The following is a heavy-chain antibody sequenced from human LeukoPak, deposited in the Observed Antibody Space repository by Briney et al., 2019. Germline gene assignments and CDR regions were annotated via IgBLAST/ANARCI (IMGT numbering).Heavy chain of an antibody. J-gene: IGHJ2*01. D-gene: IGHD4-23*01. Sequence: SETLSLTCAVYGGAFSGYYWSWIRQPPGHGLKWCGEINHSGSTNYNPSLKSRVSISVDTSKNQFSLKLSSVTAADTAVYYCARLTTVVTYWYFDLWGRGTLVTVSS. CDR3: ARLTTVVTYWYFDL. CDR1: GGAFSGYY. V-gene: IGHV4-34*01. CDR2: INHSGST.